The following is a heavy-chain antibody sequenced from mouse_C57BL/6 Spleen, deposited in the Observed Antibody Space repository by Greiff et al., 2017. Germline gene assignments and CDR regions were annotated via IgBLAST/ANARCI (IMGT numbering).Heavy chain of an antibody. V-gene: IGHV1-55*01. CDR1: GYTFTSYW. D-gene: IGHD1-1*01. Sequence: VQLQQPGAELVKPGASVKMSCKASGYTFTSYWITWVKQRPGQGLEWIGDIYPGSGSTNYNEKFKSKATLTVDTSSSTAYMQLSSLTSEDSAVYDCARWGYYGSSDYFDVWGTGTTVTVSS. CDR3: ARWGYYGSSDYFDV. CDR2: IYPGSGST. J-gene: IGHJ1*03.